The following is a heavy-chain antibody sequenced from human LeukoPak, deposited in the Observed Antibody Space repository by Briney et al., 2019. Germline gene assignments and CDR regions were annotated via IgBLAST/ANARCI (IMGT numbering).Heavy chain of an antibody. CDR3: TGLLDF. V-gene: IGHV3-74*01. Sequence: GGSLRLSCAASGFTFSTYWMHWVRQVPGKGLVWVSYINGDGSSTDYADSVKGRFTISRDNAKNTLYLQMNSLRGEDTAIYYCTGLLDFWGQGTLVTVSS. J-gene: IGHJ4*02. CDR1: GFTFSTYW. D-gene: IGHD7-27*01. CDR2: INGDGSST.